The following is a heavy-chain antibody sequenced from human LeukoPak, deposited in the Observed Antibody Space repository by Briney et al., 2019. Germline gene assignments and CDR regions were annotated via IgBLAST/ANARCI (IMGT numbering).Heavy chain of an antibody. D-gene: IGHD2-2*01. J-gene: IGHJ5*02. CDR2: ISYDGTDK. Sequence: GGSLRLSCAASGFTFSSYGMHWVRQAPGKGLEWVALISYDGTDKYYADSVKGRFTISRDNSKNTLYLQMNSLRAEDTAVYYCAKDAVPAAMYNWFDPWGQGTLVTVSS. CDR1: GFTFSSYG. CDR3: AKDAVPAAMYNWFDP. V-gene: IGHV3-30*18.